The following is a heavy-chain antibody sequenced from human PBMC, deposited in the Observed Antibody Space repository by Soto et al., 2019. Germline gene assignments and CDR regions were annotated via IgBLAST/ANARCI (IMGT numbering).Heavy chain of an antibody. CDR1: GGSFSGYY. D-gene: IGHD3-10*01. CDR2: INHSGST. J-gene: IGHJ6*02. V-gene: IGHV4-34*01. Sequence: QVQLQQWGAGLLKPSETLSLTCAVYGGSFSGYYWSWIRQPPGKGLEWIGEINHSGSTNYNPSLKSRVTISVDTSKNQFSRKLGSVTAADTAVYYCARGLREGLGWFGELSPYYYYYGMDVWGQGTTVTVSS. CDR3: ARGLREGLGWFGELSPYYYYYGMDV.